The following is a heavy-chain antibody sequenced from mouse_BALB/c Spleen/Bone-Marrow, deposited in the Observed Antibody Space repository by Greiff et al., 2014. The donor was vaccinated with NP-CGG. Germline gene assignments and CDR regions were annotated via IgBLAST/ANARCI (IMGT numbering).Heavy chain of an antibody. CDR1: GYTFTSYW. V-gene: IGHV1-87*01. CDR2: IYPGDGGT. D-gene: IGHD1-1*01. CDR3: ARYYYSSSYEYFDF. J-gene: IGHJ1*01. Sequence: VQLQESGAELARPGASVKLSCKASGYTFTSYWMQWVKQRPGQGLDWIGAIYPGDGGTRYTQKFKGKATLTADKSSSTAYMQLSSLASEDSAVYYCARYYYSSSYEYFDFWGAGTTVAVSS.